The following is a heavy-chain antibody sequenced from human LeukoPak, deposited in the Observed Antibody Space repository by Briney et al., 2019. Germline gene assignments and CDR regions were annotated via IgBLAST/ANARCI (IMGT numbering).Heavy chain of an antibody. CDR2: INSDGSST. Sequence: GGSLRLSCAASGFTFSSYWMHWVRQVPGKGLVWVSQINSDGSSTTYADSVKGRFTISRDNAKSTMHLQMNSLRAEDTALYYCARGNWHSSGSTDGFFDYWGQGTLVTVSS. J-gene: IGHJ4*02. CDR1: GFTFSSYW. D-gene: IGHD3-22*01. CDR3: ARGNWHSSGSTDGFFDY. V-gene: IGHV3-74*01.